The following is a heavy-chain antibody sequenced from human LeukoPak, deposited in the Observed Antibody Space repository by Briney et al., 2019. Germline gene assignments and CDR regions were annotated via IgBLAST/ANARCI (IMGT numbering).Heavy chain of an antibody. D-gene: IGHD3-16*02. CDR1: GGTFSRHT. CDR2: ITPMFGTS. CDR3: ARDYPPRD. V-gene: IGHV1-69*13. Sequence: SVKVSCKASGGTFSRHTISWVRQSPGQGLEWMGGITPMFGTSNYAQKFRGRVTITADESTSTAYVELSSLRSEDTAVYYCARDYPPRDWGQGTLVTVSS. J-gene: IGHJ4*02.